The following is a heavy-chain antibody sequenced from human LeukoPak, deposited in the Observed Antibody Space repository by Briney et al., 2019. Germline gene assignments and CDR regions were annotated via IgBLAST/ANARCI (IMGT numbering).Heavy chain of an antibody. CDR2: INPNSGGT. J-gene: IGHJ5*02. D-gene: IGHD2-21*01. V-gene: IGHV1-2*02. CDR1: GYSFTDYY. Sequence: GASVKVSCKTSGYSFTDYYMHWVRQAPGQGLEWMGGINPNSGGTSSAQKFQGRVTMTRDTSITTVYMEVSWLTSDDTAIYYCARADRLDGGPYLIGPWGQGTLVTVSS. CDR3: ARADRLDGGPYLIGP.